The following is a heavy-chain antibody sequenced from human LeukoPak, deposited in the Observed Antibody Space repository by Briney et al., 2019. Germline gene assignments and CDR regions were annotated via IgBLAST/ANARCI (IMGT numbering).Heavy chain of an antibody. CDR2: IIPIFGTA. D-gene: IGHD1-7*01. Sequence: SVKVSCKASGGTFSSYAISWVRQAPGQGLEWMGGIIPIFGTANYAQKFQGRVTITADESTSTAYMELSSLRSEDTAVYYCARGGYNWKYVHYYYYMDVWGKGTTVTVSS. CDR3: ARGGYNWKYVHYYYYMDV. J-gene: IGHJ6*03. CDR1: GGTFSSYA. V-gene: IGHV1-69*13.